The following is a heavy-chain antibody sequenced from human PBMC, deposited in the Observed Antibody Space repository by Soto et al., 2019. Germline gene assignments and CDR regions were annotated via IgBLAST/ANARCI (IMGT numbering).Heavy chain of an antibody. D-gene: IGHD2-21*02. CDR2: IVVASGNT. Sequence: SVKVSFKASGFTFFTSAVQWVRQARGQRLEWIGWIVVASGNTNYAQQFQERVTITRDMSTNTAYMELSSLRSEDTAVYYCAADPYCGGDCYFDYWGQGIMVTVSS. V-gene: IGHV1-58*01. CDR1: GFTFFTSA. J-gene: IGHJ4*02. CDR3: AADPYCGGDCYFDY.